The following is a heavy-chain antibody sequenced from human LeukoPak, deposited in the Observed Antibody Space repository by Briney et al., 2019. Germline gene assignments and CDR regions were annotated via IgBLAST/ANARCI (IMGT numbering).Heavy chain of an antibody. CDR2: IYYSGST. V-gene: IGHV4-59*01. D-gene: IGHD6-13*01. CDR3: ARMGYSSLYYYYYYMDV. J-gene: IGHJ6*03. Sequence: SETLSLTCTVSGGSISSYYRSWIRQPPGKGLEWIGYIYYSGSTNYNPSLKSRVTISVDTSKNQFSLKLSSVTAADTAVYYCARMGYSSLYYYYYYMDVWGKGTTVTVSS. CDR1: GGSISSYY.